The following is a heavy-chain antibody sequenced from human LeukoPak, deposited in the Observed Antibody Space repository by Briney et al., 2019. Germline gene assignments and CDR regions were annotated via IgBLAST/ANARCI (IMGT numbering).Heavy chain of an antibody. D-gene: IGHD3/OR15-3a*01. CDR3: ARSPERLGQGHWAS. CDR1: GFTFSSYS. V-gene: IGHV3-30*04. Sequence: GGALRLSCAASGFTFSSYSMHWVRQAPGKGLEWLTLITYHGGNKDDTDSGKGRVTVFRDNSKSTLFLQMSSLLTEDTAIYFCARSPERLGQGHWASWGQGTLVTVSS. J-gene: IGHJ4*02. CDR2: ITYHGGNK.